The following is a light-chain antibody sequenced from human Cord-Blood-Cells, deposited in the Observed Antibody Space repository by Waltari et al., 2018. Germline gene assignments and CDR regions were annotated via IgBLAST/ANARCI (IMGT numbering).Light chain of an antibody. CDR3: QQYYSTPYT. Sequence: DIVMTQYPDSLAVSLGEWATINYQSSLSVLYSANNKNYLACYQQTPAQPPNLLIYWASTRESVVPDRISGSWSGTDSTLTISILQADDVAFYYCQQYYSTPYTFGQGTKLEIK. V-gene: IGKV4-1*01. J-gene: IGKJ2*01. CDR2: WAS. CDR1: LSVLYSANNKNY.